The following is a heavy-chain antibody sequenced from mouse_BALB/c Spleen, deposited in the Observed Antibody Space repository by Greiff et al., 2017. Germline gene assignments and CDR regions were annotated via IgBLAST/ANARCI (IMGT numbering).Heavy chain of an antibody. Sequence: QVQLKQSGAELVRPGSSVKISCKASGYAFSSYWMNWVKQRPGQGLEWIGQIYPGDGDTNYNGKFKGKATLTADKSSSTAYMQLSSLTSEDSAVYFCARSDGNYEDYWGQGTTLTVSS. D-gene: IGHD2-1*01. CDR3: ARSDGNYEDY. J-gene: IGHJ2*01. V-gene: IGHV1-80*01. CDR2: IYPGDGDT. CDR1: GYAFSSYW.